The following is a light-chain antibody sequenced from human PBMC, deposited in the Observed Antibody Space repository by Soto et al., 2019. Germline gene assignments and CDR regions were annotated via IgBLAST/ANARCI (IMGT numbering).Light chain of an antibody. V-gene: IGLV2-14*03. CDR2: DVN. J-gene: IGLJ1*01. CDR1: SSDVGGYNF. Sequence: QSVLTQPASVSGSPGQSITISCTGTSSDVGGYNFVSWYQQHPGKVPKLMIFDVNRRPSGVSDRFSGSKSGNTASLTISGLQAEDEGDYTSSSTHVFGSGTKLTVL. CDR3: SSTHV.